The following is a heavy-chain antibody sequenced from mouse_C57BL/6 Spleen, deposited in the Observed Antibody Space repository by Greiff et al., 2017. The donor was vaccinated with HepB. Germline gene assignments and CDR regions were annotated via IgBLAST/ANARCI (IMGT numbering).Heavy chain of an antibody. D-gene: IGHD1-1*01. CDR1: GYTFTNYW. Sequence: VKLMESGAELVRPGTSVKMSCKASGYTFTNYWIGWAKQRPGHGLEWIGDIYPGGGYTNYNEKFKGKATLTADKSSSTAYMQFSSLTSEDSAIYYCARGENYYGSGYFDVWGTGTTVTVSS. V-gene: IGHV1-63*01. CDR2: IYPGGGYT. CDR3: ARGENYYGSGYFDV. J-gene: IGHJ1*03.